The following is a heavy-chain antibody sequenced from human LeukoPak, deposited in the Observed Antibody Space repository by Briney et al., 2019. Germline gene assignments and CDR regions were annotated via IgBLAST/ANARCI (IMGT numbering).Heavy chain of an antibody. Sequence: GGSLRLSCAASGFTFSSYGMHWVRQAPGKGLEWVAVIWYDGSNKYYADSVKGRFTISRDNSKNTLYLQMNSLRAEDTAVYYCARDPGTVNSYYMDVWGKGTTVTVSS. CDR3: ARDPGTVNSYYMDV. D-gene: IGHD4-11*01. V-gene: IGHV3-33*01. J-gene: IGHJ6*03. CDR1: GFTFSSYG. CDR2: IWYDGSNK.